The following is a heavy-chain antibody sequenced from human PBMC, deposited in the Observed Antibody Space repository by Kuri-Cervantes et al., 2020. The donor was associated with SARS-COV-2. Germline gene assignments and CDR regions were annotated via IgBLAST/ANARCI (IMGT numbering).Heavy chain of an antibody. CDR1: GGSISSGSYY. J-gene: IGHJ4*02. CDR3: ARAGEGRFYSGYPLDY. CDR2: IYYSGST. D-gene: IGHD5-12*01. V-gene: IGHV4-30-4*08. Sequence: LRLSCTVSGGSISSGSYYWSWIRQPAGKGLEWIGYIYYSGSTYYNPSLKSRVTISVDTSKNQFSLKLSSVTAADTAVYYCARAGEGRFYSGYPLDYWGQGTLVTVSS.